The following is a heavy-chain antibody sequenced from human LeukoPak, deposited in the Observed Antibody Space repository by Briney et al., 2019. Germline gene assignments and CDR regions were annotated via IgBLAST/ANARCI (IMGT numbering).Heavy chain of an antibody. J-gene: IGHJ4*02. Sequence: PSETLSLTCTVSGYSISSGYYWGWIRQPPGKGLEWIGSIYHSGSTYYNPSLKSRDTISVDTSKKQLSLKLSTVTAADTAVYYCARQTGAGLFILPGGQGTLVTVSS. CDR3: ARQTGAGLFILP. CDR1: GYSISSGYY. D-gene: IGHD3/OR15-3a*01. V-gene: IGHV4-38-2*02. CDR2: IYHSGST.